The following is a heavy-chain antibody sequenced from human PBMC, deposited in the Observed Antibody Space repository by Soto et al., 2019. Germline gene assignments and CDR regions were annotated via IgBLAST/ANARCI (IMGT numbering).Heavy chain of an antibody. CDR2: IDPSDSYT. CDR1: GYIFTSYW. J-gene: IGHJ6*02. V-gene: IGHV5-10-1*01. CDR3: ARHPYYYYGMDV. Sequence: GEALKISCKCSGYIFTSYWISWVRQLPGKGLEWMGRIDPSDSYTNYSPSFQGHVTISADKSISTAYLQWSSLKASDTAMYYCARHPYYYYGMDVWGQGTTVTVSS.